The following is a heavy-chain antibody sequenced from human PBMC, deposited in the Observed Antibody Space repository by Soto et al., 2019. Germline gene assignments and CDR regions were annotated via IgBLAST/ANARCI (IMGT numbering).Heavy chain of an antibody. CDR1: GGSISSGDYY. CDR2: IYYSGST. D-gene: IGHD3-3*01. J-gene: IGHJ4*02. Sequence: QVQLQESGPGLVKPSQTLSLTCTVSGGSISSGDYYWSWIRQPPGKGLEWIGYIYYSGSTYYNPSXXSRVTISVDTXXNXFXXKLSSVTAADTAVYYCARGQYYDFWSGQGSYYFDYWGQGTLVTVSS. CDR3: ARGQYYDFWSGQGSYYFDY. V-gene: IGHV4-30-4*01.